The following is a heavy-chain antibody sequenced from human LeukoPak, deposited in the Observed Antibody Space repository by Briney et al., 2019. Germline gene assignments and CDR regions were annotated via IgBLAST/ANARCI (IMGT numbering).Heavy chain of an antibody. V-gene: IGHV4-39*01. CDR3: ARGRQHDY. Sequence: SETLSLTCTVSGGSISSTNYNWGWVRQPPGKSLGWIGSISYSGSPYYNPSLKSRVTISVDTSENQFSLRLSSVTAADTAVYYCARGRQHDYWGQGTLVTVSS. CDR2: ISYSGSP. CDR1: GGSISSTNYN. J-gene: IGHJ4*02. D-gene: IGHD2-2*01.